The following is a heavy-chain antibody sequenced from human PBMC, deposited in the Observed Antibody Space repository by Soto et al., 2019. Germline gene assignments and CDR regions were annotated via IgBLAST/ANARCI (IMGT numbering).Heavy chain of an antibody. Sequence: SETLSLTCTVSGDSMNTYHWGWIRQPAGKGLEWIGHVHSSGSTNYNPSLKSRVTMSVDTSKNQFSLRLMSVTAADTAVYYCARDQGVAAAGITWFDPWGQGSRVTVSS. J-gene: IGHJ5*02. CDR2: VHSSGST. CDR1: GDSMNTYH. V-gene: IGHV4-4*07. CDR3: ARDQGVAAAGITWFDP. D-gene: IGHD6-13*01.